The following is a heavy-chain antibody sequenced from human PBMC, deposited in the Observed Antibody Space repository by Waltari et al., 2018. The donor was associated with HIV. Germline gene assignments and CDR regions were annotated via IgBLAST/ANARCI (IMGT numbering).Heavy chain of an antibody. V-gene: IGHV1-69*01. CDR1: EGGFGSSH. CDR2: IIPKFGAT. CDR3: ARGGCSGRTCYSKSFDL. J-gene: IGHJ3*01. D-gene: IGHD2-15*01. Sequence: QVQLVQSGAEMKMPESSVKVSCMASEGGFGSSHITRWRHAPGQVLEWLEGIIPKFGATHFAQKFQGRVTISADESTSTVYLELTSLRSDDTAVYYCARGGCSGRTCYSKSFDLWGQGTKVTVSS.